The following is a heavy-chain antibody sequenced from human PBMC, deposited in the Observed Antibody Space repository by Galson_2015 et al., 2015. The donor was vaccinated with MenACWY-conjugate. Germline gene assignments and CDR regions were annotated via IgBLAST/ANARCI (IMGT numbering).Heavy chain of an antibody. Sequence: APRLSCAASGFNFRNYWMTWVRQAPGKGLEGVASIKKDGSEKYYVDSVKGRFTISRDNAKNSLYLEMNSLRVEDTAVYSCARGHYGMDVWGQGTTVTASS. CDR1: GFNFRNYW. CDR2: IKKDGSEK. J-gene: IGHJ6*02. CDR3: ARGHYGMDV. V-gene: IGHV3-7*03.